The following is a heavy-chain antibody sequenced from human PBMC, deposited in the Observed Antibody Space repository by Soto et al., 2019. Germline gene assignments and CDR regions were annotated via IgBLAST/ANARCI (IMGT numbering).Heavy chain of an antibody. J-gene: IGHJ4*02. D-gene: IGHD2-21*02. CDR2: ISSSGTTI. CDR1: GFTFSDYF. Sequence: PGGSLRLSCAASGFTFSDYFMTWIRQAPGKELEWVSYISSSGTTIFYADSVQGRFTISRDNSKNTLYLQMNSLRAEDTAVYYCARASKSFVTAIPAPLDYWGQGTLVTVSS. CDR3: ARASKSFVTAIPAPLDY. V-gene: IGHV3-11*04.